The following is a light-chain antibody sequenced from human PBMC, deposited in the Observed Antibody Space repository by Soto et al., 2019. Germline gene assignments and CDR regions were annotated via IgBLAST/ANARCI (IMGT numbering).Light chain of an antibody. Sequence: EVVMTQSPATLSVSPGESVTLSCRASQNVFSNLAWYQQKPGQAPRLLIYDASNRATGIPARFSGSGSGTDFTLTINRLEPEDFAVYYCQQYGSSITFGQGTRLEIK. CDR2: DAS. CDR1: QNVFSN. J-gene: IGKJ5*01. V-gene: IGKV3-20*01. CDR3: QQYGSSIT.